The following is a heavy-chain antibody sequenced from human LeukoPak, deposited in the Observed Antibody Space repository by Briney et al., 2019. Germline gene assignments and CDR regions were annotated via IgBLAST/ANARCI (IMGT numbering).Heavy chain of an antibody. CDR3: ARGGSSILDY. J-gene: IGHJ4*02. CDR1: GFTFSTYS. Sequence: GGSLRLSCAASGFTFSTYSMNGVRQAPGKGLEWVSSISSSSRYIYYADSVKGRFSISRDNAKNSLYLQMNSLRAEDTAVYYCARGGSSILDYWGQGTLVTVSS. CDR2: ISSSSRYI. D-gene: IGHD1-26*01. V-gene: IGHV3-21*01.